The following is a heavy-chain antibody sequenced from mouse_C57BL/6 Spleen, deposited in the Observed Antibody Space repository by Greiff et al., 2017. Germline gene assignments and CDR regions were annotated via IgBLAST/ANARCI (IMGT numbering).Heavy chain of an antibody. CDR1: GFSLTSSG. Sequence: QVQLKESGPGLVQPSQSLSITCTVSGFSLTSSGVHWVRQSPGKGLEWLGVIWSGGSTDYNAAFISRLSISKDNSKSQVFFKMNSLQADDTAIYYCASPTGKGAWFAYWGQGTLVTVSA. D-gene: IGHD4-1*02. CDR2: IWSGGST. J-gene: IGHJ3*01. CDR3: ASPTGKGAWFAY. V-gene: IGHV2-2*01.